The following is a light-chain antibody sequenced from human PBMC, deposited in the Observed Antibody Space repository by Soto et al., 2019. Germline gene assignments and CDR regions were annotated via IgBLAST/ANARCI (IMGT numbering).Light chain of an antibody. CDR1: SSDVGGYNY. J-gene: IGLJ2*01. CDR3: ATWDDDVSGVV. V-gene: IGLV2-14*01. Sequence: QSALTQPASVSGSPGQSITISCTGTSSDVGGYNYVSWYQQHPGKAPKLMIYEVSNRPSGVSNRFSGSKSGNTASLTISGLQAEDEADYYCATWDDDVSGVVFGGGTKVTVL. CDR2: EVS.